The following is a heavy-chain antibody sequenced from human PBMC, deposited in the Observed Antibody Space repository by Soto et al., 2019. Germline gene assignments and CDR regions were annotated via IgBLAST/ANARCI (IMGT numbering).Heavy chain of an antibody. Sequence: SETLSLTCTVSGGSISTYYWSWVRQPPGKGLEWIGYVYYSGSTNYNPSLKSRVTISVDTSKNQFSLKLTSVTAADTAMYYCARGGRSAYYYYMGVWGKGTKVTGSS. CDR3: ARGGRSAYYYYMGV. CDR1: GGSISTYY. CDR2: VYYSGST. J-gene: IGHJ6*03. V-gene: IGHV4-59*01.